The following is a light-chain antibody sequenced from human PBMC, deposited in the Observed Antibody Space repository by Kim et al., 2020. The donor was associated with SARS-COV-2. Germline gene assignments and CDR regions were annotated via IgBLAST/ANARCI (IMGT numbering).Light chain of an antibody. J-gene: IGKJ4*01. CDR3: QQYGTSPLT. Sequence: SPGERATLSCRASQSVSSTYLAWYQQKPGQAPRLLIYGASSRATGIPDRFSGSGSGTDFTLTISRLEPEDFAVYYCQQYGTSPLTFGGGTKVDIK. CDR1: QSVSSTY. CDR2: GAS. V-gene: IGKV3-20*01.